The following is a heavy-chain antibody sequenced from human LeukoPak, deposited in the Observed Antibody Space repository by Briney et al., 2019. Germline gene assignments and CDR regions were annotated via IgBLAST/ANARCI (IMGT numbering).Heavy chain of an antibody. V-gene: IGHV3-7*01. Sequence: GGSLRLSCAASGFTFSSYWMSWVRQAPEKGLEWVANINQGGSEKYYVDSVKGRFTTSRDNAKNSLYLQMNSLRAEDTAVYYCAREGPDSGYDWGYYFDYWGQGTLVTVSS. CDR3: AREGPDSGYDWGYYFDY. CDR1: GFTFSSYW. CDR2: INQGGSEK. J-gene: IGHJ4*02. D-gene: IGHD5-12*01.